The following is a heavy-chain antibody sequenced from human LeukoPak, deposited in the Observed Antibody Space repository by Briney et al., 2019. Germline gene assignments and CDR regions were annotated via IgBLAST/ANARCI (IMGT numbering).Heavy chain of an antibody. CDR3: AFYQGSGWYYFDY. J-gene: IGHJ4*02. Sequence: PSETLSLTCTVSGGSISSYYWSWIRQPPGKGLEWIGYIYYSGSTNYNPSLKSRVTISVDTSKNQFSLKLSSVTAADTAVYYCAFYQGSGWYYFDYWGQGTLVIVSS. CDR2: IYYSGST. D-gene: IGHD6-19*01. CDR1: GGSISSYY. V-gene: IGHV4-59*01.